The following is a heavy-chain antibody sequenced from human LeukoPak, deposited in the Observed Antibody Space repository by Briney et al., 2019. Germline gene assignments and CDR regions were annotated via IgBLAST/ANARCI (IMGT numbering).Heavy chain of an antibody. CDR2: ISASADRT. CDR1: GFTFSTYA. Sequence: GGSLRLSCAASGFTFSTYAMTWVRQAPGKGLERVSSISASADRTYYADSVKGRFTISRDNSKNTLDLQMNSLRAEDTAVFYCAKGGYKGDFFDYWGQGSLVTVSS. V-gene: IGHV3-23*01. CDR3: AKGGYKGDFFDY. D-gene: IGHD1-14*01. J-gene: IGHJ4*02.